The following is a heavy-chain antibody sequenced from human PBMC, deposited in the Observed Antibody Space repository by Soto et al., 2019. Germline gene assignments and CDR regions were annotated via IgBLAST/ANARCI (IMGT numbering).Heavy chain of an antibody. D-gene: IGHD3-22*01. CDR2: IIPVFTTP. Sequence: ASVKVSCKASGGTFSSSGISWVRQAPGQGLEWMGGIIPVFTTPNYAHKFQARVTITADESTSTAYMELSSLTSDDTAIYYCVGSSGSIRVEGAYYYHDLDAWGQGTTVTVSS. V-gene: IGHV1-69*13. CDR3: VGSSGSIRVEGAYYYHDLDA. J-gene: IGHJ6*02. CDR1: GGTFSSSG.